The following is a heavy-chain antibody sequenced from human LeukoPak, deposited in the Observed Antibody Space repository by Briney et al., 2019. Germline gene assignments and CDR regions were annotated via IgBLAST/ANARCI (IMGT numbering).Heavy chain of an antibody. V-gene: IGHV3-23*01. J-gene: IGHJ4*02. CDR2: ISDGGSRT. CDR1: GFSFSSYA. Sequence: GGSLRLSCAASGFSFSSYAVSWVPQAPGRGLEWVSGISDGGSRTYYADSVKGRFTISRDDSKNTLYLQMNSLRAEDTAVYYCAKVQLGIGVDYWGQGTLVTVSS. D-gene: IGHD7-27*01. CDR3: AKVQLGIGVDY.